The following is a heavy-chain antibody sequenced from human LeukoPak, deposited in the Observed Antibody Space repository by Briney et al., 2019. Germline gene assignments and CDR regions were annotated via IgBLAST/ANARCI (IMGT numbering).Heavy chain of an antibody. J-gene: IGHJ4*02. CDR1: GFTFSSYS. Sequence: GGSLRLSCAASGFTFSSYSMNWVRQAPGKGLDWVSSISSSSSYIYYADSVKGRFTISRDNAKNSLYLQMNSLRAEDTAVYYCARDHSQLYSSGWQPFDYWGQGTLVTVSS. CDR2: ISSSSSYI. CDR3: ARDHSQLYSSGWQPFDY. V-gene: IGHV3-21*01. D-gene: IGHD6-19*01.